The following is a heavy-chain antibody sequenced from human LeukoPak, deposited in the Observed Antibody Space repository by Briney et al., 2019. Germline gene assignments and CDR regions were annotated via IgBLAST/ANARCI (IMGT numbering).Heavy chain of an antibody. CDR3: ARVGSSSWGFYYYYYGMDV. CDR2: ISYDGSNK. Sequence: GGSLRLSCAASGFTFSSYAMHWGRQAPGKGLEWVAVISYDGSNKYYADSVKGRFTISRDNSKNTLYLQMNSLRAEDTAVYYCARVGSSSWGFYYYYYGMDVWGQGTTVTVSS. D-gene: IGHD6-13*01. V-gene: IGHV3-30*01. CDR1: GFTFSSYA. J-gene: IGHJ6*02.